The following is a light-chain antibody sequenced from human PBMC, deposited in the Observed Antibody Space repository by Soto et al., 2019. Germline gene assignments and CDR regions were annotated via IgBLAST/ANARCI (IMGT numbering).Light chain of an antibody. CDR1: QSVSSSY. Sequence: EIVLTQSPGTLSLSPGERAPLSCMASQSVSSSYLAWYQQKPGQAPRLLIYGESSRATGIPDRFSGSGSGTDFTLTISRLEPEDFAVYYCQQYGSSPPVTFGQGTRLEIK. CDR2: GES. V-gene: IGKV3-20*01. CDR3: QQYGSSPPVT. J-gene: IGKJ5*01.